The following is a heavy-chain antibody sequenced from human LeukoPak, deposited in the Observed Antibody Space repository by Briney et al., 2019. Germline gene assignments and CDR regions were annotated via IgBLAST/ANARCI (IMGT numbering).Heavy chain of an antibody. CDR1: GGSISSSSYY. CDR2: IYYSGST. CDR3: ARLKRISGSYSGGYYFDY. Sequence: SETLSLTCTVSGGSISSSSYYWRWIRQPPGKGLEWIGSIYYSGSTYYNPSLKSRVTISVDTSKNQFSLKLSSVTAADTAVYYCARLKRISGSYSGGYYFDYWGQGTLVTVSS. D-gene: IGHD1-26*01. J-gene: IGHJ4*02. V-gene: IGHV4-39*01.